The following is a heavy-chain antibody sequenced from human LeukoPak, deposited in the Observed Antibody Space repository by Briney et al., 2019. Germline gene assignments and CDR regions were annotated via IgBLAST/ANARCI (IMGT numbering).Heavy chain of an antibody. CDR2: IKQDGSEK. Sequence: PGGSLRLSCAASGFTFGSYWMSWVRQAPGKGLEWVANIKQDGSEKYYVDSVKGRFTISRDNAKNSLYLQMNSLRAEDTAVYYCARDRYCSGGSCYTGFDYWGQGTLVTVSS. CDR3: ARDRYCSGGSCYTGFDY. D-gene: IGHD2-15*01. J-gene: IGHJ4*02. CDR1: GFTFGSYW. V-gene: IGHV3-7*01.